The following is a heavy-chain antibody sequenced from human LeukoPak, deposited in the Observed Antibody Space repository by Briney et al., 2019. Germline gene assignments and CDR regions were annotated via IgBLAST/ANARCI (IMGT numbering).Heavy chain of an antibody. J-gene: IGHJ4*02. V-gene: IGHV1-69*13. CDR1: GGTFSSYA. Sequence: ASVKVSCKASGGTFSSYAISWVRQAPGQGLEWMGGIIPIFGTANYAQKFQGRVTITADESTSTAYMELSSLRSEDTAVYYCAGGYYDSSGYARHFDYWGQGTLVTVSS. CDR3: AGGYYDSSGYARHFDY. CDR2: IIPIFGTA. D-gene: IGHD3-22*01.